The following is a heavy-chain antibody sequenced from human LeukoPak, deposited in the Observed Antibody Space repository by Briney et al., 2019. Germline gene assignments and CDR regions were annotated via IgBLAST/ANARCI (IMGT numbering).Heavy chain of an antibody. CDR2: IYYSGST. CDR1: GASISSHY. CDR3: ARDQGYSSGWYYFDY. Sequence: SETLSLTCTVSGASISSHYWSWIRQPPGKGLEWIGYIYYSGSTNYNPSLKSRVTISVDTYKNQFSLKLRSVTAADTAVYYCARDQGYSSGWYYFDYWGQGTLVTVSS. D-gene: IGHD6-19*01. J-gene: IGHJ4*02. V-gene: IGHV4-59*11.